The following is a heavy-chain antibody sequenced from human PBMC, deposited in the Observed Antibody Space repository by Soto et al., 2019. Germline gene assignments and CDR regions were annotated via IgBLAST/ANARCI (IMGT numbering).Heavy chain of an antibody. CDR2: ISSGGSTI. J-gene: IGHJ1*01. CDR3: ARASFSSWYVLGH. CDR1: GFTLSDNY. V-gene: IGHV3-11*01. Sequence: QVQLVESGGGLVKPGGSLRLSCAASGFTLSDNYMSWIRQAPGKGLEWLSYISSGGSTIFYADSVKGRFTVSRDNAKNSLYLLMNSLRAEDTAVYYCARASFSSWYVLGHWGQGTLVTVFS. D-gene: IGHD6-13*01.